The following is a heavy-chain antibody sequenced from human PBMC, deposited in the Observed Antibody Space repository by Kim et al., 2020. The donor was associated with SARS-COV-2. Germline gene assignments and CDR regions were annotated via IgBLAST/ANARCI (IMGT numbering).Heavy chain of an antibody. CDR2: MYYFGDT. V-gene: IGHV4-39*01. Sequence: SETLSLTCSVSGDSVSSGSHYWGWIRQPPGKGLEWIGSMYYFGDTHYNPSLKSRVTISVDTSKNQVPLRLNSVTAADTALYYWAGHSPPSGFFGHLGQG. CDR3: AGHSPPSGFFGH. CDR1: GDSVSSGSHY. J-gene: IGHJ4*02. D-gene: IGHD5-12*01.